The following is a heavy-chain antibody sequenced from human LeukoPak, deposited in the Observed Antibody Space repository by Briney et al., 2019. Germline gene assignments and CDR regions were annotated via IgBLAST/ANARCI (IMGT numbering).Heavy chain of an antibody. CDR1: GYTFTGYY. CDR3: ARVGRTVTKEAPNAFDI. J-gene: IGHJ3*02. D-gene: IGHD4-17*01. CDR2: INPNSGGT. Sequence: ASVKVSCKASGYTFTGYYMHWVRQAPGQGLEWMGWINPNSGGTNYAQKFQGRVTMTRDTSTSTVYMELSSLRSEDTAVYYCARVGRTVTKEAPNAFDIWGQGTMVTVSS. V-gene: IGHV1-2*02.